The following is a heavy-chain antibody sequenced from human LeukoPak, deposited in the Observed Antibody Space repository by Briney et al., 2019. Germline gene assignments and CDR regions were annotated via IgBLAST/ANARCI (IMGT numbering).Heavy chain of an antibody. CDR2: IYSGGST. J-gene: IGHJ4*02. CDR1: GFTVSSNY. D-gene: IGHD3-9*01. Sequence: GGSLRLSCAASGFTVSSNYMSWVRQAPGKGLEWVSVIYSGGSTYYADSVKGRFTISRDNSKNTLYLQMNSLRAEDTAVYYCVRAYDILTGPEYWGQGTLVTVSS. CDR3: VRAYDILTGPEY. V-gene: IGHV3-66*01.